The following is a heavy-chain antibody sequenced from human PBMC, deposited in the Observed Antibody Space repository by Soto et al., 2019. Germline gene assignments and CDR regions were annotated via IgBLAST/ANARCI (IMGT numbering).Heavy chain of an antibody. CDR1: GDSVSSNSAA. CDR2: TYYRSKWYN. J-gene: IGHJ3*02. D-gene: IGHD2-8*01. CDR3: ARDTGIVLMVYATVDAFDI. V-gene: IGHV6-1*01. Sequence: SQTLSLTCAISGDSVSSNSAAWNWIRQSPSRGLEWLGRTYYRSKWYNDYAVPVKSRITINPDTSKNQFSLQLNSVTPEDTAVYYCARDTGIVLMVYATVDAFDIWGQGTMVTVSS.